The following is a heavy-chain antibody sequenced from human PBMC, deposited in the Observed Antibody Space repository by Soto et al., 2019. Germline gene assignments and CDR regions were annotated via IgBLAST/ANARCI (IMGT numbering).Heavy chain of an antibody. Sequence: GGSLRLSCAASGFRFSRHGMTWVRQAPGKGLEWVSSISGGGDSTYYADPVKGRFTISRDNSKNTLYLQMNGLRAEDTALYYCAKSAGVWGAYYSDSWGQGTLVTVSS. CDR2: ISGGGDST. J-gene: IGHJ4*02. V-gene: IGHV3-23*01. CDR3: AKSAGVWGAYYSDS. CDR1: GFRFSRHG. D-gene: IGHD3-16*01.